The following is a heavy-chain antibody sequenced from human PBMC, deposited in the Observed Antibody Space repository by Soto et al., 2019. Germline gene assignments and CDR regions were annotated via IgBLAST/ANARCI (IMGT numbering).Heavy chain of an antibody. CDR2: IRAKPNNYAT. Sequence: VHLVESGGGLVQPGGSLTLSCAASGFTFGDSAIHWVRQASGKGLEWVGRIRAKPNNYATSYGDSVKGRFTISRDDSKNTAYLHMTSLKPEDRVVYFCTADLEYCSGGTCYYFYYYMDVWGKGTTVTVSS. V-gene: IGHV3-73*01. CDR3: TADLEYCSGGTCYYFYYYMDV. J-gene: IGHJ6*03. CDR1: GFTFGDSA. D-gene: IGHD2-15*01.